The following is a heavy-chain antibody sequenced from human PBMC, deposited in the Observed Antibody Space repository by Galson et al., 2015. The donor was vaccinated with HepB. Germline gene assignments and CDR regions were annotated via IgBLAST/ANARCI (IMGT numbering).Heavy chain of an antibody. CDR3: ARDLPRYSSSWPFDY. CDR2: ISAYNGNT. D-gene: IGHD6-13*01. CDR1: GYTFTSYG. V-gene: IGHV1-18*01. Sequence: SVKVSCKASGYTFTSYGISWVRQAPGQGLEWMGWISAYNGNTNYAQKLQGRVTMTTDTSTSTAYMELRSLGSDDTAVYYCARDLPRYSSSWPFDYWGQGTLVTVSS. J-gene: IGHJ4*02.